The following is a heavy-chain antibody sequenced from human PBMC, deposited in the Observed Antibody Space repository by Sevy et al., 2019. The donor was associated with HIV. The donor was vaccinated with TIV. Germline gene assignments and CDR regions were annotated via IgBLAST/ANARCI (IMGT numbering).Heavy chain of an antibody. D-gene: IGHD6-19*01. CDR3: AKDIGATGIAVVAN. Sequence: GGSLRLSCAASGFTFDDFAMHWVRQVPGKGLEWVSGLNWDSGSVAYADTVEGRFTISRDNAKNALFLQMNSLRAEDTALYYCAKDIGATGIAVVANWGQGIQVTVSS. V-gene: IGHV3-9*01. J-gene: IGHJ4*02. CDR2: LNWDSGSV. CDR1: GFTFDDFA.